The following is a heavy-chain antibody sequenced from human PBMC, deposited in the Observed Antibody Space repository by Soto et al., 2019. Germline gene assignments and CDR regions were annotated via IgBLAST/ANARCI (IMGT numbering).Heavy chain of an antibody. CDR2: IHSSGVT. CDR3: VKFSSGYFDWLVPRDY. J-gene: IGHJ4*02. V-gene: IGHV3-23*01. D-gene: IGHD3-9*01. Sequence: PGGSLRLSCATSGFTFSTYAMSWVRQAPGKGLDWVSSIHSSGVTYYADSVKGRFTSSRDNSKNTLYLQLNSLRAEDTAIYYCVKFSSGYFDWLVPRDYWGQGTLVTVSS. CDR1: GFTFSTYA.